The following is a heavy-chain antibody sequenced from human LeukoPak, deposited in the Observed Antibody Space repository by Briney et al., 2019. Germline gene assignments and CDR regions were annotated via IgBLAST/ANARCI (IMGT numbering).Heavy chain of an antibody. CDR2: LSSRSRYI. V-gene: IGHV3-21*01. CDR1: GFTFSNYA. Sequence: KPGGSLRLSCAASGFTFSNYAMTWVRQAPGKGLEWVSSLSSRSRYIYYADSLKGRFTISRDNAKNSLYLQMNRLRAEDTAVYYCARAPPAAPGRRCNLDIWGQGTMVTVSS. D-gene: IGHD1-26*01. J-gene: IGHJ3*02. CDR3: ARAPPAAPGRRCNLDI.